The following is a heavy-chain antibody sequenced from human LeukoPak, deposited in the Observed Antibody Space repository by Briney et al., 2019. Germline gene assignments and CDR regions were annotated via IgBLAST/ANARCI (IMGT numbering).Heavy chain of an antibody. Sequence: GGSLRLSCAASGFTFSNYWMSWVRQAPGKGLEWVANIKQDESEKFYVDSVKGRFTISRDNAKNSLYLQMNSLRAEDTAVYYCASSPAGGGYWGQGTLVTVSS. V-gene: IGHV3-7*01. CDR2: IKQDESEK. CDR3: ASSPAGGGY. CDR1: GFTFSNYW. D-gene: IGHD3-16*01. J-gene: IGHJ4*02.